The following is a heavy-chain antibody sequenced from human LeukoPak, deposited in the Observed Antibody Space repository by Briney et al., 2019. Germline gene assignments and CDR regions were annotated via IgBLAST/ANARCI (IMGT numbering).Heavy chain of an antibody. CDR3: GRELLSCSGSSCQSGDY. D-gene: IGHD2-15*01. J-gene: IGHJ4*02. CDR2: IYTSGST. Sequence: PSQTLSLTCTVSGGSISSGSYYWSWIRQPAGKGLEWIGRIYTSGSTNYNPSLKSRVTISVDTSKNQFSLKLNSMTAADTAVYYCGRELLSCSGSSCQSGDYWGQGTLVTVSS. CDR1: GGSISSGSYY. V-gene: IGHV4-61*02.